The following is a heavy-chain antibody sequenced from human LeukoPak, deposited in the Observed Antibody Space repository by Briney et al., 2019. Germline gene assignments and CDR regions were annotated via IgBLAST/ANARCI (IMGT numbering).Heavy chain of an antibody. V-gene: IGHV1-2*02. D-gene: IGHD4/OR15-4a*01. J-gene: IGHJ2*01. CDR3: ARDLVLNWGSNWYFDL. CDR1: GYTFTGYY. Sequence: ASVKVSCKASGYTFTGYYMHWVRQAPGQGIEWMGWINPNSGGTNYAQKFQGRVTMTRDTSISTAYMELSRLRSDDTAVYYCARDLVLNWGSNWYFDLWGRGTLVTVSS. CDR2: INPNSGGT.